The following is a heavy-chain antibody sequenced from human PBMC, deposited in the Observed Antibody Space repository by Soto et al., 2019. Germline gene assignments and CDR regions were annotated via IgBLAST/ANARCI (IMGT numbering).Heavy chain of an antibody. CDR3: AKVTGIVVVPAAMWFDAGFDY. CDR1: GFTFSSYA. J-gene: IGHJ4*02. D-gene: IGHD2-2*01. V-gene: IGHV3-23*01. Sequence: GGSLRLSCAASGFTFSSYAMSWVRQAPGKGLEWVSAISGSGGSTYYADSVKGRFTISRDNSKNTLYLQMNSLRAEDTAVYYCAKVTGIVVVPAAMWFDAGFDYWGQGTLVTVSS. CDR2: ISGSGGST.